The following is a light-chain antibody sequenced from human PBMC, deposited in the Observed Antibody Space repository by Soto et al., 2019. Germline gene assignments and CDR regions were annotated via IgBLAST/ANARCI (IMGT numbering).Light chain of an antibody. J-gene: IGLJ2*01. CDR2: DDD. V-gene: IGLV2-14*03. CDR1: SSDVGGNYASWY. CDR3: SSYANSRTVI. Sequence: QSALTQPASVSGSPGQSITISCTGTSSDVGGNYASWYVSWYQQHPGKVPKLIIYDDDDRPSGVSNRFSGSKSGSTASLTISGLQAEDEADYYCSSYANSRTVIFGGGTKLTVL.